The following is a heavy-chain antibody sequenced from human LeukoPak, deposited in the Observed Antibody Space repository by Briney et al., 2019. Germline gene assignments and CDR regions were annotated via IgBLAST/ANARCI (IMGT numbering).Heavy chain of an antibody. D-gene: IGHD4-23*01. J-gene: IGHJ4*02. CDR1: GSTLSELS. CDR3: ATNLATVVIVTYY. CDR2: FDPEDGET. Sequence: ASVKVSCKVSGSTLSELSMHWVRQAPGKGLGWMGGFDPEDGETIYAQKFRGRVTVTEDTSTDTAYMELNSLRSEDTAVYYCATNLATVVIVTYYWGQGTLVTVSS. V-gene: IGHV1-24*01.